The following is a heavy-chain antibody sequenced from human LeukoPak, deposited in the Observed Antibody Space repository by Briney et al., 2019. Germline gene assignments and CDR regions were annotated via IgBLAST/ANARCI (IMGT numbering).Heavy chain of an antibody. CDR1: GYTLTELS. CDR2: FDPEDGET. Sequence: ASVKVSCKVSGYTLTELSMHWVRQASGKGLEWMGGFDPEDGETIYAQKFQGRVTMTEDTSTDTAYMELSSLRSEDTAVYYCATASIVVVVAADSSEYFQHWGQGTLVTVSS. CDR3: ATASIVVVVAADSSEYFQH. V-gene: IGHV1-24*01. D-gene: IGHD2-15*01. J-gene: IGHJ1*01.